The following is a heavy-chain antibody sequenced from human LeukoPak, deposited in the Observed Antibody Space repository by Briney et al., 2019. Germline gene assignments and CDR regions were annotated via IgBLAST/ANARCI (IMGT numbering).Heavy chain of an antibody. J-gene: IGHJ5*02. CDR1: GVSISSNY. V-gene: IGHV4-59*01. CDR2: MYHSGKT. D-gene: IGHD3-16*01. CDR3: ARAGDDGGAMSWFDP. Sequence: RPSETLSLTCTVSGVSISSNYWSWIRQSPGKGLEWIGYMYHSGKTNYNPSLKSRVTISIDTSTNQLSLKLSSVTAADTAVYYCARAGDDGGAMSWFDPWGQGTLVTVSS.